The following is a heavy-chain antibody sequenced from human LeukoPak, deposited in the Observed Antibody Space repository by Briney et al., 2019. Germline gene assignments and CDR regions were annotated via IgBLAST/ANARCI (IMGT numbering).Heavy chain of an antibody. D-gene: IGHD3-10*01. CDR2: IIPIFGTA. Sequence: SVNVSFTASGGTFTSYAICWGREAPGQGHEWMGRIIPIFGTANYAKKFQSRVTITTVESTGTAYMELSSLRSEDTGVYYCARGREYYYGSGSYYILDYWGQGTLVSVPS. V-gene: IGHV1-69*05. J-gene: IGHJ4*02. CDR1: GGTFTSYA. CDR3: ARGREYYYGSGSYYILDY.